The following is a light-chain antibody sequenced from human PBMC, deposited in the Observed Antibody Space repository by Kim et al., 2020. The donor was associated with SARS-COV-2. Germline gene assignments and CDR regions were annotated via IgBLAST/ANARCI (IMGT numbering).Light chain of an antibody. Sequence: QSVLTQPPSASGTPGQRVTIPCSGTRSNIGTNVVHWYQQAPGTAPRVLLYATDQRPSGISDRFSGSKSGTSASLAISGLQSEDEADYYCASWDDSLKVWMFGGGTQLTVL. J-gene: IGLJ3*02. CDR3: ASWDDSLKVWM. V-gene: IGLV1-44*01. CDR1: RSNIGTNV. CDR2: ATD.